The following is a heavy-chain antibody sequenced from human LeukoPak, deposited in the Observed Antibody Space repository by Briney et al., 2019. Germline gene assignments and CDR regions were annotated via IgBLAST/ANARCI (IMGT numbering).Heavy chain of an antibody. CDR2: ISAEGATI. D-gene: IGHD1-26*01. V-gene: IGHV3-48*01. J-gene: IGHJ4*02. CDR3: ARDRVGTKGDY. CDR1: GFNFGTYS. Sequence: PGGSLRLSCEVSGFNFGTYSMDWVRQAPGKGLQWVSYISAEGATIYYAEDVRGRFTISRDDAKNSLYLDMSNLRVDDTAVYYCARDRVGTKGDYWGQGTLVTVS.